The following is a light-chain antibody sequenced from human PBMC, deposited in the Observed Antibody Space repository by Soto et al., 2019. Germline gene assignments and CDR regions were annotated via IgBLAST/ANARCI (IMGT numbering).Light chain of an antibody. CDR1: QSVINY. Sequence: EIVLTQPPANLSLSPSETATLSTRASQSVINYLAWYQQKPGQAPRXIIYDTSNRATGIPARFSGSGSGTDFTLIISSLEPEDFAVYYCQQRANWPLTLGGGTKVDI. V-gene: IGKV3-11*01. J-gene: IGKJ4*01. CDR2: DTS. CDR3: QQRANWPLT.